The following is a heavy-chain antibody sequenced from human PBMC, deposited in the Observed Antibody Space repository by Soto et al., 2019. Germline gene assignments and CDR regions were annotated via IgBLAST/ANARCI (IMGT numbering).Heavy chain of an antibody. V-gene: IGHV4-59*01. CDR3: ARGLRATPRESIHFDY. CDR2: IYYSGGT. D-gene: IGHD5-12*01. Sequence: QVQLQESGPGLVKHSETLSLTCTVSGGSISSYYWSWIRQPPGKGLEWIGYIYYSGGTNYNPSLKSRVTISVDTSKNKFSLKLSSVTAADTAVYYCARGLRATPRESIHFDYWGQGTLVTVSS. CDR1: GGSISSYY. J-gene: IGHJ4*02.